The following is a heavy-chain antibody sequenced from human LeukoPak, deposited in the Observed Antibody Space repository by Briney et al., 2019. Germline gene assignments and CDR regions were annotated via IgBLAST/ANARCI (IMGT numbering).Heavy chain of an antibody. Sequence: SETLSLTCSVSGGSIRRYYWSWIRQPPGKGLEWIGYIYYSGSTSYNPSLKSRVTISADTFRNQFSLKLTSVTAADTAIYYCAKSDYYGASDYWGQGTLVTVSS. CDR3: AKSDYYGASDY. CDR1: GGSIRRYY. D-gene: IGHD3-10*01. V-gene: IGHV4-59*01. CDR2: IYYSGST. J-gene: IGHJ4*02.